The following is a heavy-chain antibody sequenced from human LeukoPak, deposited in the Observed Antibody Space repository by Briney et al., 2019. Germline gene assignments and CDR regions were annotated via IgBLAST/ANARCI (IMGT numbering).Heavy chain of an antibody. CDR1: GGSISSYY. V-gene: IGHV4-59*01. Sequence: RTSETLSLTCTVSGGSISSYYWSWIRQPPGKGLEWIGYIYYSGSTNYNPSLKSRVTISVDTSKNQFSLKLSSVTAADTAVYYCARDDSSGSIFDYWGQGTLVTVSS. J-gene: IGHJ4*02. CDR2: IYYSGST. CDR3: ARDDSSGSIFDY. D-gene: IGHD3-22*01.